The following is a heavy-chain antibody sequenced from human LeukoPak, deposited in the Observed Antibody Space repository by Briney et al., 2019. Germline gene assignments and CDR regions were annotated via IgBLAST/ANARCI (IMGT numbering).Heavy chain of an antibody. J-gene: IGHJ5*02. CDR2: MNPNSGNT. CDR3: ARGFTRAWFDP. CDR1: GYTFTSYD. V-gene: IGHV1-8*03. Sequence: ASVKVSCKASGYTFTSYDINWVRQATGQGLEWMGWMNPNSGNTGYAQKFQGRVTITRSTSISTAYMELSSLRSEDTAVYYCARGFTRAWFDPWGQGTLVTVSS.